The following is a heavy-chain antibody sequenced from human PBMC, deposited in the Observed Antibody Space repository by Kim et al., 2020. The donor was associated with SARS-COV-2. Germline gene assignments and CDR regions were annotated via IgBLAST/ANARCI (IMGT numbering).Heavy chain of an antibody. CDR1: GLACKNYS. Sequence: GGSRRLSCVVSGLACKNYSMMWVRQAPGQGLAWVPNIGGRGTPIHYAESVQGRFSVSRDNAENTLYLQMNDLRAEDTAFYFCATRCTGTYYRCWGQGTLVTVSS. V-gene: IGHV3-23*05. J-gene: IGHJ1*01. CDR2: IGGRGTPI. D-gene: IGHD3-10*01. CDR3: ATRCTGTYYRC.